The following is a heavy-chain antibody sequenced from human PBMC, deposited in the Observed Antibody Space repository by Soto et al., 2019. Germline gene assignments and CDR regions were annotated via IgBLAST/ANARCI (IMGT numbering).Heavy chain of an antibody. J-gene: IGHJ4*02. CDR3: AASSAIAAAGYFKF. D-gene: IGHD6-13*01. CDR2: ISPLFSTT. Sequence: QVQLVQPGAEVKEPGSSVKVSCKASGDLFNNHAFNWVRQVPGQGLEWMGRISPLFSTTNYAQKFQGRVTIGADELTTVVYLEVNNLESDDSAIYYCAASSAIAAAGYFKFWGQGTLVTVSP. CDR1: GDLFNNHA. V-gene: IGHV1-69*01.